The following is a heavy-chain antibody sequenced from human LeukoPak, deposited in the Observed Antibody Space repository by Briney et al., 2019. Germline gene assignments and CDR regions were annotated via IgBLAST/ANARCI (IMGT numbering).Heavy chain of an antibody. CDR1: GFTFSDHY. Sequence: AGGSLRLSCAASGFTFSDHYMDWVRQAPGKGREWVGRTRNKATSYTTTYAASVKSRFTTSSDDSKNLIYLQMNSKKTEDTAVYYCAIGGTHTSGYSYLLAWGQGTLVTVSS. V-gene: IGHV3-72*01. CDR3: AIGGTHTSGYSYLLA. D-gene: IGHD5-18*01. J-gene: IGHJ4*02. CDR2: TRNKATSYTT.